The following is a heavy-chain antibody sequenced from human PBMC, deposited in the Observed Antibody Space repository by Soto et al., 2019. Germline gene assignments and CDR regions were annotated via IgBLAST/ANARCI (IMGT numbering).Heavy chain of an antibody. CDR3: ARDNYDSSGIPRYYFDY. D-gene: IGHD3-22*01. CDR2: ISYDGSNK. Sequence: GGSLRLSCAASGFTFSNYVIHWVCQAPGKGLEWVAFISYDGSNKYYADSVKGRFTISRDNSKNTLYLQMNSLRAEDTAVYYCARDNYDSSGIPRYYFDYWGQGTLVTVSS. J-gene: IGHJ4*02. V-gene: IGHV3-30-3*01. CDR1: GFTFSNYV.